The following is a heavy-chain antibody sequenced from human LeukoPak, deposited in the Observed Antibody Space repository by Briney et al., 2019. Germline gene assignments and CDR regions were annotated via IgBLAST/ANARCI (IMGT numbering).Heavy chain of an antibody. J-gene: IGHJ6*04. CDR1: GFTFSSYA. D-gene: IGHD3-10*01. Sequence: GGSLRLSCAASGFTFSSYAMHWARQTPGKGLEWVAVISYDGSNKYYADSVKGRFTISRDNSKNTLYLQMNSLRAEDTAVYYCARDVLWFGEPSCMDVWGKGTTVTVSS. CDR2: ISYDGSNK. V-gene: IGHV3-30*04. CDR3: ARDVLWFGEPSCMDV.